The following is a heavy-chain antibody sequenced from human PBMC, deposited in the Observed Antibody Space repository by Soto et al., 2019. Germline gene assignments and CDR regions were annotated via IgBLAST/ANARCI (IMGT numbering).Heavy chain of an antibody. D-gene: IGHD1-26*01. CDR2: ISSSSSYI. Sequence: EVQLVESGGGLVQPGGSLRLSCATSGFIFSNYNMNWVRQTPGKGSEWVSSISSSSSYIYHADSVKGRFTISRDNAKNSLYLQMNSLRAEDTAVYYCARNGSYWGQGTLVTVSS. CDR1: GFIFSNYN. V-gene: IGHV3-21*01. CDR3: ARNGSY. J-gene: IGHJ4*02.